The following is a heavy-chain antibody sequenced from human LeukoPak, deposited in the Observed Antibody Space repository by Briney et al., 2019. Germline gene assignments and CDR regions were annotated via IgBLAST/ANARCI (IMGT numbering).Heavy chain of an antibody. CDR2: IYSDGST. Sequence: GGSLRLSCAASGFTISSNYMNWVRQAPGKGLEWVSLIYSDGSTNYADSAKGRFTISRDNAKNTLYLQMSSLRAEDTAMYYCARGNYGRFDPWGQGTLVTVSS. D-gene: IGHD1-7*01. CDR1: GFTISSNY. V-gene: IGHV3-53*01. CDR3: ARGNYGRFDP. J-gene: IGHJ5*02.